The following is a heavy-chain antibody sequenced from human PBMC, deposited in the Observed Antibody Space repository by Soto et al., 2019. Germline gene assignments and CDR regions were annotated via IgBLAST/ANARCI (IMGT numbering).Heavy chain of an antibody. V-gene: IGHV4-30-4*01. CDR2: IYYSGST. Sequence: PSETLSLTCTVSGGSISSGDYYWSWIRQPPGKGLEWIGYIYYSGSTYYNPSLKSRVTISVDTSKNQFSLKLSSVTAADTAVYYCARQLRGYSGRRGFDPWGQGTLVTAPQ. CDR1: GGSISSGDYY. J-gene: IGHJ5*02. CDR3: ARQLRGYSGRRGFDP. D-gene: IGHD5-12*01.